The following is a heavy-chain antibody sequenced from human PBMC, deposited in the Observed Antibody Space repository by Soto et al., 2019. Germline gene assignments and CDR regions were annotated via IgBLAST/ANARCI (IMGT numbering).Heavy chain of an antibody. D-gene: IGHD3-16*01. V-gene: IGHV3-30*03. CDR2: SSSDGSNE. CDR1: GFNFAGYG. CDR3: CKRGDRSHFTLAQ. Sequence: QVQLVESGGGVVQPGRSLRLSCVGSGFNFAGYGVHWVRQAPGQGLEWVTSSSSDGSNEQYADSVKGRFTISRDNSKSTAYLQMDKLSVDDTAVYYCCKRGDRSHFTLAQWGQGSLVTVST. J-gene: IGHJ4*02.